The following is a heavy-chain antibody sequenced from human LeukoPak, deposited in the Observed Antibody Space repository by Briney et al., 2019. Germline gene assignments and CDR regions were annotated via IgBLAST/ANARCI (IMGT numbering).Heavy chain of an antibody. CDR2: IYYSGST. J-gene: IGHJ4*02. Sequence: SETLSLTCTVSGGSISSYYWSWIRQPPGKGLEWIGYIYYSGSTNYNPSLKSRVTISVDTSKNQFSLKLSSVTAADTAVYYCARDFRGPLMNWGQGTLVTVSS. V-gene: IGHV4-59*01. CDR1: GGSISSYY. CDR3: ARDFRGPLMN.